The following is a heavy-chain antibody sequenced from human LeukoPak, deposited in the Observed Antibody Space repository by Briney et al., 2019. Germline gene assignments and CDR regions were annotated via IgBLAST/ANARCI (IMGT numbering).Heavy chain of an antibody. CDR2: TRNKANSYTT. J-gene: IGHJ4*02. CDR1: GFTLSDHY. Sequence: GGSLRLSCAASGFTLSDHYVDWVRQAPGKGLEWVGRTRNKANSYTTEYAASVKGRFTISRGDSKNSLHLQMNSLKTEDTAVYYCVRLRYSSGWYEDYWGQGTPVTVSS. V-gene: IGHV3-72*01. D-gene: IGHD6-19*01. CDR3: VRLRYSSGWYEDY.